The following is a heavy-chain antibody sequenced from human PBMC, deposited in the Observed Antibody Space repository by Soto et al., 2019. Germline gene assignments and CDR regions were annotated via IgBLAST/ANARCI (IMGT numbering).Heavy chain of an antibody. Sequence: GGSLRIACPASGFTFSSYWMSWVRQAPGKGLEWVANIKQDGSEKYYVDSVKGRFTISRDNAKNSLYLQMNSLRAEDTAVYYCARDWFIAARGLDYWGQGTLVTVSS. V-gene: IGHV3-7*03. CDR2: IKQDGSEK. J-gene: IGHJ4*02. CDR1: GFTFSSYW. CDR3: ARDWFIAARGLDY. D-gene: IGHD6-6*01.